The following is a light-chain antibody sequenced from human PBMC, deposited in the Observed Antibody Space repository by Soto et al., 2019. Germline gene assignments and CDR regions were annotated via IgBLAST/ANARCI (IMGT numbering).Light chain of an antibody. CDR2: DAS. J-gene: IGKJ2*01. Sequence: LILTQSPGTLSLSPGERATLSCRASESVRNNSLAWYQQHPGQAPRLLIFDASSRATGIPDRFTGTGSGADFSVTISRLEPDDFAVYFCHHYGYGADAFGQGTKLEIK. CDR3: HHYGYGADA. CDR1: ESVRNNS. V-gene: IGKV3-20*01.